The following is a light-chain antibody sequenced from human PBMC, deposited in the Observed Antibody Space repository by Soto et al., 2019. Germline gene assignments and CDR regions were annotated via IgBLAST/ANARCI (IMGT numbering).Light chain of an antibody. CDR3: HQYGSSPLIS. J-gene: IGKJ5*01. CDR1: QTVSITS. V-gene: IGKV3-20*01. CDR2: GAS. Sequence: VLTQSPGTLSLSPGESATLSCMASQTVSITSLTRYQQKPGQAPRLLIFGASKRATGIPDRFSGSGSGRDFTLTISGLEPEDFGVYYCHQYGSSPLISFVQGTRLEIK.